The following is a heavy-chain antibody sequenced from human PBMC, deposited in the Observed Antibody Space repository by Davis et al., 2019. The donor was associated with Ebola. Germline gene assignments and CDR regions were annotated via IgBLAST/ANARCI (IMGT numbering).Heavy chain of an antibody. V-gene: IGHV3-30-3*01. CDR1: GFTFSSYA. J-gene: IGHJ6*02. CDR3: ARDRWLRSVVTLYYYYYGMDV. D-gene: IGHD5-12*01. Sequence: GESLKISCAASGFTFSSYAMHWVRQAPGKGLEWVAVISYDGSNKYYADSVKGGFTISRDNSKNTLYLQMNSLRAEDTAVYYCARDRWLRSVVTLYYYYYGMDVWGQGTTVTVSS. CDR2: ISYDGSNK.